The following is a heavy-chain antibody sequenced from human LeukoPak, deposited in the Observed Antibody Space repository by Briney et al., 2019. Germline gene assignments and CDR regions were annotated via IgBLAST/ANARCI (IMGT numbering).Heavy chain of an antibody. CDR3: ANLIGTYYYYYMDV. V-gene: IGHV3-30*02. CDR2: IGYDGNNI. D-gene: IGHD3-22*01. CDR1: GFTFSSYG. J-gene: IGHJ6*03. Sequence: PGGSLRLSCVASGFTFSSYGMHWVRQAPGKGPEWVAFIGYDGNNIYYGDSVKGRFTISRDNSRNTLYLEMNSLRSEDTAVYYCANLIGTYYYYYMDVWGRGTTVIVSS.